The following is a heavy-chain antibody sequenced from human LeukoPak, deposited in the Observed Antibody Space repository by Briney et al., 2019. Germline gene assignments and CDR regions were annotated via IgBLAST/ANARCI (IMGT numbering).Heavy chain of an antibody. J-gene: IGHJ4*02. CDR1: GFSFSSNS. V-gene: IGHV3-48*02. D-gene: IGHD2-21*01. CDR2: ISSSSNTI. Sequence: PGGSLRLSCSASGFSFSSNSMNWVRQAPGKGLEWLSYISSSSNTIYYADSVKGRFTISRGNAKNSVYLQMNSLRDDDTALYYCASLGDGDYWGQGTLVTVSS. CDR3: ASLGDGDY.